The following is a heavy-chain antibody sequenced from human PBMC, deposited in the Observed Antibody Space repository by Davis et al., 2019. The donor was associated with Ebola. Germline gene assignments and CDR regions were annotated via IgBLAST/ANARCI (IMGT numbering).Heavy chain of an antibody. D-gene: IGHD3-10*01. CDR3: AKAGLARGVIFDY. J-gene: IGHJ4*02. Sequence: GGSLRLSCAASGFTFSSYAMSWVRQAPGKGLEWVSAISGSGGSTYYADSVEGRFTISRDNSKNTLYLQMNSLRAEDTAVYYCAKAGLARGVIFDYWGQGTLVTVSS. CDR1: GFTFSSYA. CDR2: ISGSGGST. V-gene: IGHV3-23*01.